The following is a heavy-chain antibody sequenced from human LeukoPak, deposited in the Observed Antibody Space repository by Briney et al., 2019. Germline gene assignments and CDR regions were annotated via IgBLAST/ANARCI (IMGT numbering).Heavy chain of an antibody. CDR2: IYYSGST. Sequence: PSETLSLTCTVSGGSISSYYWSWIRQPPGKGLEWIGYIYYSGSTNYNPSLKSRVTISVDTSKNQFSLKLSSVTAADTAVYYCARVEQEGDAFDIWGQGTMVTVSS. CDR1: GGSISSYY. J-gene: IGHJ3*02. V-gene: IGHV4-59*01. CDR3: ARVEQEGDAFDI. D-gene: IGHD1/OR15-1a*01.